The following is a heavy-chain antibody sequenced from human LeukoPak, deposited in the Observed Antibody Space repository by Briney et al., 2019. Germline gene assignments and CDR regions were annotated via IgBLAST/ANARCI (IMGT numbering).Heavy chain of an antibody. CDR3: AREGYDFWSGYSFSVDGAFDI. CDR2: ISSSSSYI. J-gene: IGHJ3*02. V-gene: IGHV3-21*01. CDR1: GFTFSSYS. Sequence: GGSLRLSCAASGFTFSSYSMNWVRQAPGKGLEWVSSISSSSSYIYSADSVKGRFTISRDNAKNSLYLQMNSLRVEDTAVYYCAREGYDFWSGYSFSVDGAFDIWGQGTMVTVSS. D-gene: IGHD3-3*01.